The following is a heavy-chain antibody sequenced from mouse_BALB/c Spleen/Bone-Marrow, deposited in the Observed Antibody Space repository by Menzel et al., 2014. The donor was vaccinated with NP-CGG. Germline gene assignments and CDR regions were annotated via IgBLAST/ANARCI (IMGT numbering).Heavy chain of an antibody. CDR2: ISGGGSYT. Sequence: EVQRVESGGGLVKSGGSLKLSCAASGFTFNSYGMSWVRQTPEKRLEWVATISGGGSYTFYPGSVKGRFTISRDNAKNNLYLQLSSLRSEDTALYYCARHAYYDQTEVSFVYWGQGTLVTVSA. CDR3: ARHAYYDQTEVSFVY. CDR1: GFTFNSYG. V-gene: IGHV5-9-2*01. D-gene: IGHD2-4*01. J-gene: IGHJ3*01.